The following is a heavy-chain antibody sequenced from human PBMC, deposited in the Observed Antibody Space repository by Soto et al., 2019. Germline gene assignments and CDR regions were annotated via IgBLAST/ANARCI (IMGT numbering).Heavy chain of an antibody. D-gene: IGHD1-26*01. Sequence: GASVKVSCKVSGYTLTELSMHWVRQAPGKGLEWMGGFDPEDGETIYAQKFQGRVTMTEDTSTDTAYMELSSLRSGDTAVYYCATDGIGSRTHYGMDVWGQGTTVTVSS. J-gene: IGHJ6*02. CDR3: ATDGIGSRTHYGMDV. CDR1: GYTLTELS. CDR2: FDPEDGET. V-gene: IGHV1-24*01.